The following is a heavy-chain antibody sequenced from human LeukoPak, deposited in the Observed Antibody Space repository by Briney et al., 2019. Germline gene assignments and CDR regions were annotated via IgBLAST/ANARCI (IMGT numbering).Heavy chain of an antibody. D-gene: IGHD2-15*01. J-gene: IGHJ4*02. Sequence: VSVKVSCKASGYTFTSYGISWVRQAPGQGLEWMGWISAYNGNTNYAQKLQGRVTMTTDTSTSTAYMELRSLRSDDTAVYYCARGDGVVVAAPFGYWGQGTLVTVSS. CDR1: GYTFTSYG. V-gene: IGHV1-18*01. CDR2: ISAYNGNT. CDR3: ARGDGVVVAAPFGY.